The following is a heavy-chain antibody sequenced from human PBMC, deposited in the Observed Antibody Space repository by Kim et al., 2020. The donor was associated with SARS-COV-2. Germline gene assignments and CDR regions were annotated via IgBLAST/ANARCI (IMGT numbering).Heavy chain of an antibody. D-gene: IGHD2-2*01. CDR3: AIRSTVFDY. CDR2: SYI. Sequence: SYIYYADSVKGRFTISRANAENSLYLQMSRLRAEDTAVYYCAIRSTVFDYWGQGTLVTVSS. V-gene: IGHV3-21*01. J-gene: IGHJ4*02.